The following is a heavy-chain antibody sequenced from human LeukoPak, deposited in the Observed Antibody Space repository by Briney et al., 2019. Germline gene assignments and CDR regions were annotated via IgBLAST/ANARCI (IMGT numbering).Heavy chain of an antibody. CDR3: ARPSTKYGSSSGYFQH. J-gene: IGHJ1*01. D-gene: IGHD6-6*01. CDR2: IYYSGST. CDR1: GGSISSSSYN. V-gene: IGHV4-39*01. Sequence: SETLSLTCTVSGGSISSSSYNWGWIRQPPGKGLEWIGSIYYSGSTYYNPSLKSRVTISVDTSKNQFSLKLSSVTAADTAVYYCARPSTKYGSSSGYFQHWGQGTLVTVSS.